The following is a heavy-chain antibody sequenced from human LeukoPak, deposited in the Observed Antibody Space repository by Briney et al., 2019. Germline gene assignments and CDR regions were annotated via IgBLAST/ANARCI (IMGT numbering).Heavy chain of an antibody. CDR3: AERRYCTNGVCSDFDY. CDR2: INPNSGGT. V-gene: IGHV1-2*02. Sequence: RASAKVSCKASGYTFTGYYMHWVRQAPGQGLEWMGRINPNSGGTNYAQKFQGRVTMTRDTSISTAYMELSRLRSDDTAVYYCAERRYCTNGVCSDFDYWGQGTLVTVSS. D-gene: IGHD2-8*01. CDR1: GYTFTGYY. J-gene: IGHJ4*02.